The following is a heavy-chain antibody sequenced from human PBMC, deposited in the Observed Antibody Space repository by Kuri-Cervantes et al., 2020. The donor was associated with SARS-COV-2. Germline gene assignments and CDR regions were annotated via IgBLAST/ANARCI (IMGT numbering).Heavy chain of an antibody. Sequence: GESLKISCAASGFTFSDYYMSWIRQAPGKGLEWVANIKEDGSEIYYVDFVKGRFTISRDNAKNSLYLQMNSLRAEDTAVYYCARVVVATYGMDVWGQGTTVTVSS. CDR3: ARVVVATYGMDV. CDR1: GFTFSDYY. V-gene: IGHV3-7*01. D-gene: IGHD2-15*01. J-gene: IGHJ6*02. CDR2: IKEDGSEI.